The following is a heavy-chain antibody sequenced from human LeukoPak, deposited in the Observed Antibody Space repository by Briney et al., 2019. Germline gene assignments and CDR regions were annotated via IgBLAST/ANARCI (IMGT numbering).Heavy chain of an antibody. D-gene: IGHD1-20*01. Sequence: SQTLSLTCAISGDSVSSNSAAWNWIRQSPSRGLEWLGRTYYRSKWYNDYAVSVKSRITINPDTSKNQFSLQLNSVTPEDTAVYYCARGLITGTVISSYYFDYWGQGTLVTVSS. V-gene: IGHV6-1*01. J-gene: IGHJ4*02. CDR2: TYYRSKWYN. CDR3: ARGLITGTVISSYYFDY. CDR1: GDSVSSNSAA.